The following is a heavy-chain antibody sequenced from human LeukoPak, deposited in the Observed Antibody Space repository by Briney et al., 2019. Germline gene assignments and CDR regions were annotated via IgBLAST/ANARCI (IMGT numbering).Heavy chain of an antibody. CDR2: ISVSGNT. V-gene: IGHV3-23*01. J-gene: IGHJ4*02. D-gene: IGHD4-17*01. CDR3: AKPTGYGDYVFDY. CDR1: GFTLSSYA. Sequence: PGGSLRLSCAASGFTLSSYAMSWVRQGPGKGLEWVSAISVSGNTYHADSVKGRFTISRDNSKNTLYLQMNSLRAEDTAVYYCAKPTGYGDYVFDYWGQGTLATVSS.